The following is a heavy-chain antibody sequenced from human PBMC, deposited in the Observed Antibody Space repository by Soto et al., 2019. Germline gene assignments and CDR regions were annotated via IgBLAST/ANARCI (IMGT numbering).Heavy chain of an antibody. Sequence: SETLSLTCAVSGGSISSSSYYWGWIRQPPGKGLEWIGSIFYSGSTYYNPSLKSRVTISVDTSKNQFSLKLSSVTAADTAVYYCARQNWGLGWCDPWGQGTLVTVS. CDR1: GGSISSSSYY. J-gene: IGHJ5*02. V-gene: IGHV4-39*01. D-gene: IGHD7-27*01. CDR2: IFYSGST. CDR3: ARQNWGLGWCDP.